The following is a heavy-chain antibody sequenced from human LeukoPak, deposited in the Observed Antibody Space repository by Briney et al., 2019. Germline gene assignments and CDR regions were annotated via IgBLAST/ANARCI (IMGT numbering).Heavy chain of an antibody. CDR1: GSTVSNNY. CDR3: ARGGGVGAANFDY. D-gene: IGHD1-26*01. J-gene: IGHJ4*02. CDR2: IYSVGST. V-gene: IGHV3-53*01. Sequence: PGGFLILSSASSGSTVSNNYMSLGRPARGEGLGMGSVIYSVGSTYYADNVKGRFTISRDNSKNTLYLQMNSLRAEDTAVYYCARGGGVGAANFDYWGQGTLVTVSS.